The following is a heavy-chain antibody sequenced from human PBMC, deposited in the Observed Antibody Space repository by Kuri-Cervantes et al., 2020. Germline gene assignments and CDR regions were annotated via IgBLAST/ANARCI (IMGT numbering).Heavy chain of an antibody. CDR1: GFTFSAYG. CDR2: IIGSGDST. CDR3: AKDQGTGDVLPSD. J-gene: IGHJ4*02. D-gene: IGHD7-27*01. V-gene: IGHV3-23*01. Sequence: GESLKISCAASGFTFSAYGMNWVRQAAGKGLEWVSGIIGSGDSTYYADSVKGRFTISRDNSKNTLYLQINSLRAGDTAVYFCAKDQGTGDVLPSDWGQGTLVTVSS.